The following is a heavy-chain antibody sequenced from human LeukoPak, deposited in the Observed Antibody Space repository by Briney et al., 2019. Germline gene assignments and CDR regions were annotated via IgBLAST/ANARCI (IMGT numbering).Heavy chain of an antibody. CDR2: INPNSGGT. J-gene: IGHJ4*02. Sequence: ASVKVSCKASVYTFTGYYMHWVRQAPGQGLEWMGWINPNSGGTNYAQKFQGRVTMTRDTSISTAYMELSRLRSDDTAVYYCARDSAPGDPYSLLGIDSWGEGTLVTVSS. CDR1: VYTFTGYY. CDR3: ARDSAPGDPYSLLGIDS. V-gene: IGHV1-2*02. D-gene: IGHD7-27*01.